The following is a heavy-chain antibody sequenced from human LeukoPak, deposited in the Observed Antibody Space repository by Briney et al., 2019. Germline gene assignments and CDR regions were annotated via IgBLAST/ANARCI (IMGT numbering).Heavy chain of an antibody. V-gene: IGHV3-64*01. CDR1: GFTFSSYA. CDR2: ISSNGGST. D-gene: IGHD6-19*01. CDR3: ARDFSGWYLGVDY. Sequence: GGSLRLSCAASGFTFSSYAMHWVRQAPGKGLEYVSAISSNGGSTYYANSVKGRFTISRDNSKNTLYLQMGSLRAEDMAVYYCARDFSGWYLGVDYWGQGTLVTVSS. J-gene: IGHJ4*02.